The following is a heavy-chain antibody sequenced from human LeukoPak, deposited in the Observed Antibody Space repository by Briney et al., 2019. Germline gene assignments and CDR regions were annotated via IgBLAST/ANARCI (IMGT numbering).Heavy chain of an antibody. CDR2: ISYDGSNK. CDR3: ARDLALNYYDSSGYYRPDAFDI. Sequence: GGSLRLSCAASGFTFSSYAMHWVRQAPGKGLEWGAVISYDGSNKYYADSVKGRFTISRDNSKNTLYLQMNSLRAEDTAVYYCARDLALNYYDSSGYYRPDAFDIWGQGTMVTVSS. J-gene: IGHJ3*02. V-gene: IGHV3-30*04. CDR1: GFTFSSYA. D-gene: IGHD3-22*01.